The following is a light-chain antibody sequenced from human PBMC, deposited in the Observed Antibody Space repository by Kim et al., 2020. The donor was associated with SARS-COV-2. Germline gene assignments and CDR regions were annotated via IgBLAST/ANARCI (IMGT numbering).Light chain of an antibody. Sequence: IELTQSPSSLSASVGDRVSITCRASQGLSNYLVWYQQKPGKAPKLLIYAASTLQSGVPSRFSGSESGTDFTLTISSLQPEDIATYYCQQFNSYPYTFGQGTKLEIK. CDR3: QQFNSYPYT. J-gene: IGKJ2*01. CDR1: QGLSNY. V-gene: IGKV1-9*01. CDR2: AAS.